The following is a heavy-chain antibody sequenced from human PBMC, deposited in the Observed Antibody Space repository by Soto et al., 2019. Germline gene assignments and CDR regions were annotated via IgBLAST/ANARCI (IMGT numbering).Heavy chain of an antibody. V-gene: IGHV3-33*01. CDR1: GFTFSSYG. Sequence: GGSLRLSCAASGFTFSSYGMHWVRQAPGKGLEWVAVIWYDGSNKYYADSVKGRFTISRDNSKNTLYLQMNSLRAEDTAVYYCARVREAPSRTLTYYGDSDGHAFDIWGQGTMVTVSS. D-gene: IGHD4-17*01. CDR3: ARVREAPSRTLTYYGDSDGHAFDI. CDR2: IWYDGSNK. J-gene: IGHJ3*02.